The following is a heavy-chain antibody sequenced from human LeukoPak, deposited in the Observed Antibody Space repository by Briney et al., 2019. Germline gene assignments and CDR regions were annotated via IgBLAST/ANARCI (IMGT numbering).Heavy chain of an antibody. Sequence: SETLSLTCTVSGGSISNYYWSWIRQPPGKGLEWIGYIYYSGSTNYNPSLKSRVTISVDTSKNQFSLKLSSMTAADTAVYYCATSSSGDGMDVWGQGTTVTVSS. J-gene: IGHJ6*02. V-gene: IGHV4-59*01. CDR2: IYYSGST. CDR1: GGSISNYY. D-gene: IGHD3-10*01. CDR3: ATSSSGDGMDV.